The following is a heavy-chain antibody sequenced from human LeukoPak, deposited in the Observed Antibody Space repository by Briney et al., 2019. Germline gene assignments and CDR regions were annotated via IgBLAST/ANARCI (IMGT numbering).Heavy chain of an antibody. CDR1: GFTFDDYA. Sequence: GGSLRLSCAASGFTFDDYAMHWVRQAPWKGLEWVSLSGDGGSTYYADSVRGRFTISRDNSKNSLYLQMDSLRTEDTAFYYCAREIDTLGTNAFDIWGQGTMVTVSS. D-gene: IGHD2-15*01. J-gene: IGHJ3*02. CDR2: SGDGGST. V-gene: IGHV3-43*02. CDR3: AREIDTLGTNAFDI.